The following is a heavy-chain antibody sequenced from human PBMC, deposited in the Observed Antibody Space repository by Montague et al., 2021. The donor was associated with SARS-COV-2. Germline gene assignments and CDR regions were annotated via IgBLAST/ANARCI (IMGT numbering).Heavy chain of an antibody. Sequence: SLRLSCAASGFTFSGYEMNWVRQAPGKGLEWVSYISSSGSTIYYADSVKGRFTISRDSAKNSLYLQMNSLRAEDTAVYYCAREKARITIFGAPRGYMDVGGKGTTVTVSS. CDR3: AREKARITIFGAPRGYMDV. V-gene: IGHV3-48*03. CDR1: GFTFSGYE. CDR2: ISSSGSTI. J-gene: IGHJ6*03. D-gene: IGHD3-3*01.